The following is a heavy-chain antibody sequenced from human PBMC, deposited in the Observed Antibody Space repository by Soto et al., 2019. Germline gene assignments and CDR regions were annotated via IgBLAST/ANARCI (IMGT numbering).Heavy chain of an antibody. J-gene: IGHJ6*02. CDR1: GGSISSYY. CDR2: IYYSGST. CDR3: AREPPNLISYCSGGSCSVAVRDGMDV. V-gene: IGHV4-59*01. Sequence: PSETLSLTCTVSGGSISSYYWSWIRQPPGKGLEWIGYIYYSGSTNYNPSLKSRVTISVDTSKNQFSLKLSSVTAADTAVYYCAREPPNLISYCSGGSCSVAVRDGMDVWGQGTTVTVSS. D-gene: IGHD2-15*01.